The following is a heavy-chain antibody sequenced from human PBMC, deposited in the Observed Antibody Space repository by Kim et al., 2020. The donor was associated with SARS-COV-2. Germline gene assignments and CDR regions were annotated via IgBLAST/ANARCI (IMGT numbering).Heavy chain of an antibody. Sequence: SETLSLTCTVSGGSISSSSYYWGWIRQPPGKGLEWIGSIYYSGSTYYNPSLKSRVTISVDTSKNQFSLKLSSVTAADTAVYYCARHSAHDYSYNWFDPWGQGTLVTVSS. D-gene: IGHD4-17*01. CDR1: GGSISSSSYY. CDR2: IYYSGST. CDR3: ARHSAHDYSYNWFDP. V-gene: IGHV4-39*01. J-gene: IGHJ5*02.